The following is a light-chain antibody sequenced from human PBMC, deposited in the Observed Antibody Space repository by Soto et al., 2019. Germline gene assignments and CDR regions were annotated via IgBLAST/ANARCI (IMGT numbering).Light chain of an antibody. J-gene: IGLJ2*01. CDR1: SSDVGGYNY. Sequence: QSALTQPASVSGSPGQSITISCTGTSSDVGGYNYVSWFQQHPGKAPKLKIYEVSNRPSGVSNRFSGSKSGYTASLTISELQAEDEADYYCQSYDSSLSHVLFGGGTKVTVL. CDR3: QSYDSSLSHVL. CDR2: EVS. V-gene: IGLV2-14*03.